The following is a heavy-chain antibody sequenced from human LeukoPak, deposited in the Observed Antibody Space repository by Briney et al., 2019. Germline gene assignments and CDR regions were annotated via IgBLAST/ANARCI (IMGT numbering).Heavy chain of an antibody. CDR3: ARGLAAGWFDP. CDR1: GGSISSGGYY. CDR2: IYHSGST. D-gene: IGHD6-13*01. J-gene: IGHJ5*02. V-gene: IGHV4-30-2*01. Sequence: SETLSLTCTVSGGSISSGGYYWSWIRQPPGKGLEWIGYIYHSGSTFYNPSLKSRVTISVNRSKNQFSLKLSSVTAADTAVYYCARGLAAGWFDPWGQGTLVTVSS.